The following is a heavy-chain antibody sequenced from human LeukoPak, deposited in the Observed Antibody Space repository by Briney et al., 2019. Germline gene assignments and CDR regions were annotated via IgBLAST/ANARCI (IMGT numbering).Heavy chain of an antibody. CDR3: AREPRDAFDI. CDR1: GFIFSNYC. Sequence: GGSLRLSCAASGFIFSNYCMNWGRQAPGKGLEWVANITQDGRKQYYVDSVKGRFTISRDNAKNSLYLQMSSLRAEDTSVYYCAREPRDAFDIWGQGTMVTVSS. CDR2: ITQDGRKQ. V-gene: IGHV3-7*01. J-gene: IGHJ3*02.